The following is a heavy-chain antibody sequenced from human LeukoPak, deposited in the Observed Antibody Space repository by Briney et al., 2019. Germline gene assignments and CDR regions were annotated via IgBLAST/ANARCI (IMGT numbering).Heavy chain of an antibody. CDR2: IYYSGST. J-gene: IGHJ4*02. Sequence: SETLSLTCTVSGGSISSYYWSWIRQPPGKGLEWVGYIYYSGSTNYNLSLKSRVTISVDTSKNQFSLKLSSVTAADTAVYYCAREIPQKGSRRFDYWGQGTLVTVSS. V-gene: IGHV4-59*01. CDR3: AREIPQKGSRRFDY. CDR1: GGSISSYY.